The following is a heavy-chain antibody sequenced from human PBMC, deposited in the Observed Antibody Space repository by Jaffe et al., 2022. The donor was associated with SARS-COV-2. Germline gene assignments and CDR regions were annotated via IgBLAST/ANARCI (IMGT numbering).Heavy chain of an antibody. CDR1: GFTFSSYA. J-gene: IGHJ4*02. V-gene: IGHV3-30*04. D-gene: IGHD2-21*02. CDR2: ISYDGSNK. CDR3: ARDGWDCGGDCSGDPY. Sequence: QVQLVESGGGVVQPGRSLRLSCAASGFTFSSYAMHWVRQAPGKGLEWVAVISYDGSNKYYADSVKGRFTISRDNSKNTLYLQMNSLRAEDTAVYYCARDGWDCGGDCSGDPYWGQGTLVTVSS.